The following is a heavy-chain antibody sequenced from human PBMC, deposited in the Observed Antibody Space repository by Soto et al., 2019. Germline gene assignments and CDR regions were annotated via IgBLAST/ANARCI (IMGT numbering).Heavy chain of an antibody. V-gene: IGHV5-51*01. D-gene: IGHD4-4*01. Sequence: LKISCKASGYSFTTYWIAWVRQMPGKGLEWMGIINPGDSDIRYSPSFQGQVTISADNSISTAYLQWSSLKASDTAMYYCARHEQFYYYYYGMDVWGQGTAVTVSS. CDR1: GYSFTTYW. CDR3: ARHEQFYYYYYGMDV. CDR2: INPGDSDI. J-gene: IGHJ6*02.